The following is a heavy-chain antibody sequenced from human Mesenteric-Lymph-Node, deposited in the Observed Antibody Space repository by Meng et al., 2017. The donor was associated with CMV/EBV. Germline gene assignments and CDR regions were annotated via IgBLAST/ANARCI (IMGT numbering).Heavy chain of an antibody. CDR3: ARGVDYYDSGDNYVFDS. CDR2: ISPYNGYT. D-gene: IGHD3-22*01. V-gene: IGHV1-18*04. J-gene: IGHJ4*02. CDR1: GYTFTDYY. Sequence: ASVKVSCKASGYTFTDYYMHWVRQAPGQGLEWMGWISPYNGYTDYAHKLQDRVTMTTDTSTRTAYMELRSLGSDDTAVYYCARGVDYYDSGDNYVFDSWGQGTLVTVSS.